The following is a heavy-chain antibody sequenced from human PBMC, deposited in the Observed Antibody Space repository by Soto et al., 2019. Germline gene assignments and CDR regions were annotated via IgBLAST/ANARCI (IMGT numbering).Heavy chain of an antibody. D-gene: IGHD3-3*01. V-gene: IGHV3-48*01. Sequence: GGSLRLSCAASRFTFSSYSMNWVRQAPGKGLEWVSYISSTSSTIYYADSVKGRFTISRDNAKNSLYLQMNNLKAEDTAVYYCARTGYLEFGDYYYYYGMDVWGQGTTVTVSS. CDR3: ARTGYLEFGDYYYYYGMDV. CDR1: RFTFSSYS. J-gene: IGHJ6*02. CDR2: ISSTSSTI.